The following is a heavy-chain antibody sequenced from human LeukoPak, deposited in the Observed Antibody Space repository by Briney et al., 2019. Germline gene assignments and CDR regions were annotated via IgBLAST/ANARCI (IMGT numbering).Heavy chain of an antibody. CDR2: IIPIFGTA. CDR3: ATGRSSGSFPFDY. CDR1: GGTFSSYA. D-gene: IGHD1-26*01. Sequence: ASVKVSCKASGGTFSSYAISWVRQAPGQGLEWMGGIIPIFGTANYAQKFQGRVTMTEDTSTDTAYMELSSLRSEDTAVYYCATGRSSGSFPFDYWGQGTLVTVSS. V-gene: IGHV1-69*06. J-gene: IGHJ4*02.